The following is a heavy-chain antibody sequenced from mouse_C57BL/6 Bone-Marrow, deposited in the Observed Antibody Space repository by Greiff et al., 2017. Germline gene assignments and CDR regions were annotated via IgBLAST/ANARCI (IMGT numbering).Heavy chain of an antibody. CDR3: ARGYYGSSSYYYAMYY. J-gene: IGHJ4*01. CDR2: IDPSDSYT. D-gene: IGHD1-1*01. V-gene: IGHV1-69*01. CDR1: GYTFTSYW. Sequence: VQLQQPGAELVMPGASVKLSCKASGYTFTSYWMHWVKQRPGQGLEWIGEIDPSDSYTNYNQKFKGKSTLTVDKSSSTAYVQLSSLTSEDSAVYYCARGYYGSSSYYYAMYYWGQGTSVTVSS.